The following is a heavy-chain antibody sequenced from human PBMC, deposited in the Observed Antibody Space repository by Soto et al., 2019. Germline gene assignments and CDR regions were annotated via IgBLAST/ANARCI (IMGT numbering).Heavy chain of an antibody. CDR2: IWYDGSNK. Sequence: QVQLVESGGGVVQPGRSLRLSCTTSGFTFSNYGIHWVRQAPGKGLEWVAVIWYDGSNKYYADSVKGRFTISRDNSKNTMYLQMNSLRAEDTAVYYCARDGAYAGYCSGGNCYPDTFDIWGQGAMVTVSS. D-gene: IGHD2-15*01. CDR3: ARDGAYAGYCSGGNCYPDTFDI. V-gene: IGHV3-33*01. CDR1: GFTFSNYG. J-gene: IGHJ3*02.